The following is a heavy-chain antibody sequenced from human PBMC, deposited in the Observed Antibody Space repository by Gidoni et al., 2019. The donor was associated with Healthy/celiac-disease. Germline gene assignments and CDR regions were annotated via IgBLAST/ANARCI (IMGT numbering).Heavy chain of an antibody. Sequence: EVQLVESGGGVVQPGGSLRLSCAASGFTFDDYAMHWVRQAPGKGLEWVSLISGDGGSTYYADSVKGRFTISRDNSKNSLYLQMNSLRTEDTALYYCAKDIDDSHYYYYGMDVWGQGTTVTVSS. D-gene: IGHD3-22*01. CDR3: AKDIDDSHYYYYGMDV. CDR2: ISGDGGST. V-gene: IGHV3-43*02. CDR1: GFTFDDYA. J-gene: IGHJ6*02.